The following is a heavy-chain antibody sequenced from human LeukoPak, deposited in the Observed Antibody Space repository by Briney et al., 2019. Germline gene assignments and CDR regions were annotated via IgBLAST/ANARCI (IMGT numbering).Heavy chain of an antibody. CDR2: INHSGST. J-gene: IGHJ4*02. V-gene: IGHV4-34*01. D-gene: IGHD3-10*01. CDR1: GGSFSGYY. Sequence: SETLSLTCAVYGGSFSGYYWSWIRQPPGKGLEWIGEINHSGSTNYNPSLKSRVTISVDTSRNQFSLKLSSVTAADTAVYYCARGSVRGVIKFRYYFDYWGQGTLVTVSS. CDR3: ARGSVRGVIKFRYYFDY.